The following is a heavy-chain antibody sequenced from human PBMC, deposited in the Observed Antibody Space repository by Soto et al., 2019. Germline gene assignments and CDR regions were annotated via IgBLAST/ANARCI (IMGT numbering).Heavy chain of an antibody. J-gene: IGHJ3*02. Sequence: QVQLVQSGTEVKKPGASVKVSCKASGYTFINYGISWVRQAPGQGLEWLAWINTYNGHTNYAQKLQGRVTLTTDTSTSTAYMELRSLRSDDTAVYYCARDLLYSSRSTVRFDIWGQGTMVTVSS. D-gene: IGHD6-13*01. V-gene: IGHV1-18*01. CDR1: GYTFINYG. CDR3: ARDLLYSSRSTVRFDI. CDR2: INTYNGHT.